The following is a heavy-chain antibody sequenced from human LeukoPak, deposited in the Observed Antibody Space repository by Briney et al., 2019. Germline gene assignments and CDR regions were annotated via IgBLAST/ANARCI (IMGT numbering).Heavy chain of an antibody. CDR1: GYTFTSYA. V-gene: IGHV1-3*03. J-gene: IGHJ6*03. Sequence: ASVKVSCKASGYTFTSYAMHWVRQAPGQRLEWMGWINAGNGNTKYSQEFQGRVTITADKSTSTAYMELSSLRSEDTAVYYCACQIEVGATHRGYHYYMDVWGKGSTVTVSS. CDR3: ACQIEVGATHRGYHYYMDV. D-gene: IGHD1-26*01. CDR2: INAGNGNT.